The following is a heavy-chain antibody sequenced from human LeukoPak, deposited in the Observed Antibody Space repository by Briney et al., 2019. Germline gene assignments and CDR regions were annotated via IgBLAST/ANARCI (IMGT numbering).Heavy chain of an antibody. CDR1: GFTFNKAW. J-gene: IGHJ4*02. Sequence: GGSLRLSCVASGFTFNKAWRSWVRQAPGMGLEWVVRFKSEANGGTTDYAAPVKGRFTISRDNSKNTLYLQMNSLRAEDTAVYYCARDYRDGRGVIHSYYFDYWGQGTLVTVSS. V-gene: IGHV3-15*01. CDR3: ARDYRDGRGVIHSYYFDY. CDR2: FKSEANGGTT. D-gene: IGHD3-10*02.